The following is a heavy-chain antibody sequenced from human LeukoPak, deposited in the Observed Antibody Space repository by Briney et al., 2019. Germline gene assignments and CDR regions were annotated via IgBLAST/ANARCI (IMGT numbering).Heavy chain of an antibody. D-gene: IGHD2-15*01. Sequence: ASVKVSCKASGYTFTSYAMNWVRQAPGQGLEWMGWINTNTGNPTYAQGFTGRFVFSLDISVSTAYLQISSLKAEDTAVYYCARSDWSVVVVAADLNYYYYYMDVWGKGTTVTVSS. J-gene: IGHJ6*03. CDR3: ARSDWSVVVVAADLNYYYYYMDV. V-gene: IGHV7-4-1*02. CDR2: INTNTGNP. CDR1: GYTFTSYA.